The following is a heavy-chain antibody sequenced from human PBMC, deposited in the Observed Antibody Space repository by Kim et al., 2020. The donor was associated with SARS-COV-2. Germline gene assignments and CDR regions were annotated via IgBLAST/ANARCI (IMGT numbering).Heavy chain of an antibody. D-gene: IGHD1-26*01. Sequence: SGTTIRYGDSVRGRFTISRDNAKNSLYLQMNSLRPDDTAVYYCARNSALDFWGQGTTVAVSS. CDR2: SGTTI. V-gene: IGHV3-11*01. CDR3: ARNSALDF. J-gene: IGHJ6*02.